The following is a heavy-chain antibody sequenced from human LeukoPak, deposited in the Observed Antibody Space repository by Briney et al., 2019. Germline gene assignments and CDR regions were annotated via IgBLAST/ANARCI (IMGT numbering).Heavy chain of an antibody. Sequence: PGRSLRLSCAASGFTFDDYAMHWVRQAPGKGLEWVSGISWNSGSIGYADSVKGRFTISRDNAKNSLYLQMNSLRAEDTALYYCAKGLIAVAGPTLFDYWGQGTLVTVSS. CDR2: ISWNSGSI. D-gene: IGHD6-19*01. V-gene: IGHV3-9*01. J-gene: IGHJ4*02. CDR3: AKGLIAVAGPTLFDY. CDR1: GFTFDDYA.